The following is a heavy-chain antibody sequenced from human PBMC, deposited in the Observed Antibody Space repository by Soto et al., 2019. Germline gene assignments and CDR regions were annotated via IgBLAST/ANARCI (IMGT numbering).Heavy chain of an antibody. CDR1: GFTFSSSV. D-gene: IGHD6-13*01. CDR3: ARDGGYRVDP. CDR2: IWYDGSNK. Sequence: QVQLVESGGGVVQPGRSLRLSCAPSGFTFSSSVMHWVRQAPGKGPEWVAVIWYDGSNKYYADSVKGRFTISRDNSKSTLYLQMNTLRAEDTAVYYCARDGGYRVDPWGQGTLVTVSS. J-gene: IGHJ5*02. V-gene: IGHV3-33*01.